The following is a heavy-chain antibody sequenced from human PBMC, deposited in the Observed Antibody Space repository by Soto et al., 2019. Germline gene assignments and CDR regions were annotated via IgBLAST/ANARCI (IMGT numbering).Heavy chain of an antibody. CDR3: ARVAAAAAYYSLY. J-gene: IGHJ4*02. D-gene: IGHD6-13*01. V-gene: IGHV3-30-3*01. CDR1: GFTFSSYA. CDR2: ISYDGSNK. Sequence: PGGSLRLSCAASGFTFSSYAMHWVRQAPGKGLEWVAVISYDGSNKYYADSVKGRFTISRDNSKNTLYLQMNSLRAEDTAVYYCARVAAAAAYYSLYSGQGTLGTGSS.